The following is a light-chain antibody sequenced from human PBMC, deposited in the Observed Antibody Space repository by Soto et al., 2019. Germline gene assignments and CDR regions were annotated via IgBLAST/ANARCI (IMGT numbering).Light chain of an antibody. J-gene: IGLJ1*01. CDR1: SSDVGTYNR. CDR3: SSYTSSSTYV. CDR2: EVN. Sequence: QSALTQPPSVSGSPGQSVIISCTGTSSDVGTYNRVSWYQQPPGTAPKLMIFEVNNRPAGVPDRFSGCKSGNTASLTISGLQAEDEAVYYCSSYTSSSTYVFGTGTKLTVL. V-gene: IGLV2-18*02.